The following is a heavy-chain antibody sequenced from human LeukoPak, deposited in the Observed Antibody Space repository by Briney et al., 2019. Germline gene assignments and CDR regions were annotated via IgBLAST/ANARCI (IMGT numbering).Heavy chain of an antibody. J-gene: IGHJ6*02. Sequence: GASVKVSCKASGGTFSSYGIRWVRQAPGQGLEWMGWMNPNSGNTGYAQKFQGRVTMTRNTSISTAYMELSSLRSEDTAVYYCARVPLFGVVINPYYYYYGMDVWGQGTTVTVSS. CDR1: GGTFSSYG. V-gene: IGHV1-8*02. CDR3: ARVPLFGVVINPYYYYYGMDV. CDR2: MNPNSGNT. D-gene: IGHD3-3*01.